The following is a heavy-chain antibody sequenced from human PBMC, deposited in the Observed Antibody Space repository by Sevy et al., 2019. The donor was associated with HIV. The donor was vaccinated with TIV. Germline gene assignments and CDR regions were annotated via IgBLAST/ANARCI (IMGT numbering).Heavy chain of an antibody. V-gene: IGHV1-24*01. Sequence: ASVKVSCKVSGYTLSGLSMHWVRQAPGKGLEWVASFDPEDDETIYAQKFQGRVTMTEDTSTETAYMELRSLRSEDTAVYYCATTKDYYENSGDPFDYWGQGTLVTVSS. CDR3: ATTKDYYENSGDPFDY. J-gene: IGHJ4*02. CDR1: GYTLSGLS. D-gene: IGHD3-22*01. CDR2: FDPEDDET.